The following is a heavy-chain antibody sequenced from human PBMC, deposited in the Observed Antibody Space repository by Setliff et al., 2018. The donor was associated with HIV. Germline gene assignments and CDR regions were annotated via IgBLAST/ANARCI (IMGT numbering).Heavy chain of an antibody. J-gene: IGHJ4*02. CDR1: GGSISSNSYY. CDR2: IYHSGGT. CDR3: ARDQPQDYDSLTGYYTGRYFDY. V-gene: IGHV4-39*07. Sequence: SETLSLTCTVSGGSISSNSYYWGWIRQPPGKGLEWIGSIYHSGGTYYNPSLKSRVTISADTSKNQFSLKLTAVTAADTAVYYCARDQPQDYDSLTGYYTGRYFDYWGRGTLVTVSS. D-gene: IGHD3-9*01.